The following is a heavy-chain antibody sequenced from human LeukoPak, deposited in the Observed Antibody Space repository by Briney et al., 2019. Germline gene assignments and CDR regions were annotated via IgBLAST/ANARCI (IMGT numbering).Heavy chain of an antibody. CDR3: ARGADWSGYYYYYYMDV. CDR2: ISYDGSNK. CDR1: GFTFSSYW. Sequence: PGGSLRLSCAASGFTFSSYWMSWVRQAPGKGLEWVAVISYDGSNKYYADSVKGRFTISRDNSKNTLYLQMNSLRAEDTAVYYCARGADWSGYYYYYYMDVWGKGTTVTVSS. D-gene: IGHD3-9*01. V-gene: IGHV3-30*03. J-gene: IGHJ6*03.